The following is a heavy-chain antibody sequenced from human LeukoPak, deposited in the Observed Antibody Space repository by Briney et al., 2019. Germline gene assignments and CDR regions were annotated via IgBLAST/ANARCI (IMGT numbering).Heavy chain of an antibody. CDR2: ISYSGST. D-gene: IGHD5-24*01. V-gene: IGHV4-59*01. CDR1: GGSISSYY. Sequence: SETLSLTCTVSGGSISSYYWSWIRQPPGKGLEWIGYISYSGSTKYNPSLNSRVTMSVDTSKNQFSLNLSSVTAADTAVYYCARGGYNIWEYYFDYWGQGILVTVSS. CDR3: ARGGYNIWEYYFDY. J-gene: IGHJ4*02.